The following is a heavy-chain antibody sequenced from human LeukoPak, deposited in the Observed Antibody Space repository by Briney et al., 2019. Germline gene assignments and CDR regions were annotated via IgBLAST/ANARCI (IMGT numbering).Heavy chain of an antibody. CDR3: AREIFNAPTPGAY. D-gene: IGHD2-15*01. CDR2: VHRSGST. CDR1: MDSTTGNY. J-gene: IGHJ4*02. Sequence: SDTLSLVRSVAMDSTTGNYWSWVRHSPGKGLECIGEVHRSGSTNYQPSLKSRVTISKDRPKDQISLDLTSVTAADTAAYYWAREIFNAPTPGAYWGQGILVTVSS. V-gene: IGHV4-4*02.